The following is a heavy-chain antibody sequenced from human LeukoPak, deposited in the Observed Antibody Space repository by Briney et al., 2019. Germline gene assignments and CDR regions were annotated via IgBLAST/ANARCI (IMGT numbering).Heavy chain of an antibody. Sequence: ASVKVSCKASGYTFTTYDINWVRQATGQGLEWMGWMNPNSGNTGYAQKFQGRVTMTRDTSISTAYMELSRLRSDDTAVYYCARGGRGSYSPDGYYYYYMDVWGKGTTVTVSS. CDR3: ARGGRGSYSPDGYYYYYMDV. V-gene: IGHV1-8*01. J-gene: IGHJ6*03. CDR2: MNPNSGNT. CDR1: GYTFTTYD. D-gene: IGHD1-26*01.